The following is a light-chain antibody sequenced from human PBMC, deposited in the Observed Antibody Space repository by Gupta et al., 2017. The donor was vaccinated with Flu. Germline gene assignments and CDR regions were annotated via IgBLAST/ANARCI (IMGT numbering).Light chain of an antibody. V-gene: IGKV3-11*01. J-gene: IGKJ2*01. Sequence: ERATLACRASQIVSRYLAWYQQKPGQAPRLLIYDASDRATGLPARFSGSGFGTDFTLTISSLEPEDFAVYYCQQRSNRPPYTFGQGTKLQIK. CDR1: QIVSRY. CDR3: QQRSNRPPYT. CDR2: DAS.